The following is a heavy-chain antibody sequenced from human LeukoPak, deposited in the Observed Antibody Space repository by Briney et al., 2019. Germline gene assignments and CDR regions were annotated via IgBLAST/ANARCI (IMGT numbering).Heavy chain of an antibody. CDR2: IYYSGST. CDR3: ARRRRAYQLLYADDAFDI. V-gene: IGHV4-39*01. J-gene: IGHJ3*02. D-gene: IGHD2-2*02. Sequence: SETLSLTCTVSGGSISSSSYYWGWIRQPPGKGLEWIGSIYYSGSTYYNPSLKSRVTISVDTSKNQFSLKLSSVTAADTAVYYCARRRRAYQLLYADDAFDIWGQGTMVTVSS. CDR1: GGSISSSSYY.